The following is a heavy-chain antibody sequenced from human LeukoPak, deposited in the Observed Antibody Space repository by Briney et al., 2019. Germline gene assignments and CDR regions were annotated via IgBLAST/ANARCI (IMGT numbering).Heavy chain of an antibody. CDR1: GFTFSGYW. Sequence: GGSLRLSCAASGFTFSGYWMSWVRQAPGKGLEWVANINLDGSVIHYVDSAKGRFAISRDNAKNSLYLQMNYLRAEDTALYYCATSDDSSGSDWGQGTLVTVSS. V-gene: IGHV3-7*01. D-gene: IGHD3-22*01. CDR3: ATSDDSSGSD. CDR2: INLDGSVI. J-gene: IGHJ4*02.